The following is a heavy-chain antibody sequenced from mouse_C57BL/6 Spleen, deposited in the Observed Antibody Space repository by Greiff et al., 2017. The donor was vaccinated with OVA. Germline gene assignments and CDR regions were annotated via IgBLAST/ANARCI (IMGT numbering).Heavy chain of an antibody. J-gene: IGHJ2*01. CDR1: GYTFTGYW. D-gene: IGHD1-1*01. CDR2: IHPNSGST. CDR3: ARGYYYGSSLFDY. Sequence: QVQLQQPGAELVKPGASVKLSCTASGYTFTGYWMHWVKQRPGQGLEWIGMIHPNSGSTNYNEKFKSKATLTVDKSSSTAYMQLSSLTSEDSAVYYCARGYYYGSSLFDYWGQGTTLTVSS. V-gene: IGHV1-64*01.